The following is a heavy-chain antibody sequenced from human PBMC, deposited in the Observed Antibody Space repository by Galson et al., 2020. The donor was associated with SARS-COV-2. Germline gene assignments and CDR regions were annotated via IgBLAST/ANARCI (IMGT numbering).Heavy chain of an antibody. CDR2: INPNGDPP. CDR3: ARDGGTYGDSDY. V-gene: IGHV1-46*03. Sequence: ASVKVSCKASGYTFTSYHMHWVRQAPGQGLEWMGIINPNGDPPTYAQKFQGRVTLTRNTSTRTVYMELSSLQSDDTAVYYCARDGGTYGDSDYWGQGTLVTVSP. D-gene: IGHD4-17*01. J-gene: IGHJ4*02. CDR1: GYTFTSYH.